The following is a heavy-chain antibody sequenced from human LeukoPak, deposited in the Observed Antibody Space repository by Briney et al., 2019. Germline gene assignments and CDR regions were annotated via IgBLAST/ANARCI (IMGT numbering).Heavy chain of an antibody. CDR2: ISGSGNST. D-gene: IGHD1-1*01. J-gene: IGHJ3*02. Sequence: GGSLRLSCAASGFTFSSYAMSWVRQAPGKGLEWVSVISGSGNSTYNADCVKGRFTISRDNSKNTLYLQMSSLRAEDTAVYYCTRWGRLGLERRRAFDIWGQGTMVTVSS. CDR3: TRWGRLGLERRRAFDI. V-gene: IGHV3-23*01. CDR1: GFTFSSYA.